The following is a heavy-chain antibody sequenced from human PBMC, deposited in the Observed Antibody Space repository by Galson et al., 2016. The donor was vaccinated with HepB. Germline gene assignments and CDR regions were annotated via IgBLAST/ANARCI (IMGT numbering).Heavy chain of an antibody. V-gene: IGHV3-23*01. CDR1: GFTFSINA. CDR3: ARDEEWLVSYGMDV. CDR2: ISGSGGTR. Sequence: SLRLSCAASGFTFSINAMTWVRQAPGKGLEWVSSISGSGGTRYYADSVQGRFTISRDNSKNTLYLQMNSLRAEDTAVYYCARDEEWLVSYGMDVWGQGTTVTVSS. J-gene: IGHJ6*02. D-gene: IGHD6-19*01.